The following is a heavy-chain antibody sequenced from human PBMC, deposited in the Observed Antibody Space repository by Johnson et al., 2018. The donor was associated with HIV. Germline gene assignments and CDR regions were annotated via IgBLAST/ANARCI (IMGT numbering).Heavy chain of an antibody. CDR1: GCTFSRND. CDR2: ISSGGGSV. J-gene: IGHJ3*02. V-gene: IGHV3-48*03. CDR3: AKDLDYGGNGDPGAFDI. D-gene: IGHD4-23*01. Sequence: VQLVESGGGLVQPGGSLRLSCEASGCTFSRNDMHWVRQGTGQGLEWVSYISSGGGSVHYAESVKGRFTISRDNAKNSLYLQMNSLRAEDTALYYCAKDLDYGGNGDPGAFDIWGQGTMVTVSS.